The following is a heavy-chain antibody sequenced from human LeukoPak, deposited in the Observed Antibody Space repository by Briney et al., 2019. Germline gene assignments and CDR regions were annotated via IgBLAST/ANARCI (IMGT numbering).Heavy chain of an antibody. V-gene: IGHV1-69*05. CDR2: IIPIFGTA. Sequence: SVKVSCKASRGTFSSYAINWVRPAPGQGLEWMGGIIPIFGTANYAQKFQGRVTITTDESTSTAYMELSSLRSEDTAVYYCARDRAVAGPVDAFDIWGQGTMVTVSS. J-gene: IGHJ3*02. CDR1: RGTFSSYA. CDR3: ARDRAVAGPVDAFDI. D-gene: IGHD6-19*01.